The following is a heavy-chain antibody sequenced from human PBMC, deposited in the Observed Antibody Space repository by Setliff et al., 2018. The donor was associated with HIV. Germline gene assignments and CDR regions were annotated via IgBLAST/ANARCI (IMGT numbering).Heavy chain of an antibody. V-gene: IGHV4-61*02. J-gene: IGHJ6*02. D-gene: IGHD2-8*02. CDR1: GGSLNRGNYS. CDR3: ARDTGSRLVCYGMDV. Sequence: SEPLSLTCSVSGGSLNRGNYSWSWIRQPAGKGLEWIGRIYTSGSTNYKPSLKSRVTISVDTSKNQFSLKLSSVTAADTAVYYCARDTGSRLVCYGMDVWGQGTTVTVSS. CDR2: IYTSGST.